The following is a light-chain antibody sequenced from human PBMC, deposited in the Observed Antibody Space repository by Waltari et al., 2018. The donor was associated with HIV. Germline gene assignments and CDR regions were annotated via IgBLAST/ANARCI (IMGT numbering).Light chain of an antibody. V-gene: IGLV1-47*01. Sequence: QSVLTQPPSVSGPPGQTVTISCSGSPSTIETDALYLYQPLPGTAPKLLISRNSKRPSGVSDRFSCSKSGASASLVISGLRSEDEAHYYCVSYDSRLDERLFGGGTKLTVL. CDR2: RNS. J-gene: IGLJ3*02. CDR3: VSYDSRLDERL. CDR1: PSTIETDA.